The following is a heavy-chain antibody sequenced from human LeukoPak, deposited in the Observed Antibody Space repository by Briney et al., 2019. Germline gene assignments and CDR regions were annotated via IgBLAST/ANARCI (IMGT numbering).Heavy chain of an antibody. CDR3: ARAQGAVVAATLYYYGMDV. D-gene: IGHD2-15*01. CDR1: GFTVSSNY. Sequence: PGGSLRLSCAASGFTVSSNYMSWVRQAPGKGLEWVSVIYSGGSTYYADSVKGRFTISRDNSKHTLYLQMNSLRAEDTAVYYCARAQGAVVAATLYYYGMDVWGQGATVTVSS. V-gene: IGHV3-53*01. J-gene: IGHJ6*02. CDR2: IYSGGST.